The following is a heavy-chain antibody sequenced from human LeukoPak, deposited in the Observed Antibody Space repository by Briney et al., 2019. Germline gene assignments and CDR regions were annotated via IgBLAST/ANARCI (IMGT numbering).Heavy chain of an antibody. V-gene: IGHV3-74*01. CDR3: VKEARSDGDYFDP. CDR1: GFTFSNYW. Sequence: GRSLRLSCVASGFTFSNYWMQWVRQVPGKGLVWVSRLNGDGTNIIYADSVKGRFTISRDNAENFLYLQMNSLRPEDTALYYCVKEARSDGDYFDPWGQGTLVTVSS. D-gene: IGHD4-17*01. J-gene: IGHJ5*02. CDR2: LNGDGTNI.